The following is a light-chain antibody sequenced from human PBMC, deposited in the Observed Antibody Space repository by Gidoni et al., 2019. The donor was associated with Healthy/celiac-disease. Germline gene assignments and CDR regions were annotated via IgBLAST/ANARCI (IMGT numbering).Light chain of an antibody. J-gene: IGKJ5*01. V-gene: IGKV3-20*01. CDR1: QSVSSSY. CDR2: GAS. Sequence: EIVLTQSPGTLSLSPGERATLSCRASQSVSSSYLAWYQQKPGQAPRLLIYGASSRATGIPDRFSGSGSGTDFTLTISRLEPEDFAVYYCQQYGSSLLTFXQXTRLXIK. CDR3: QQYGSSLLT.